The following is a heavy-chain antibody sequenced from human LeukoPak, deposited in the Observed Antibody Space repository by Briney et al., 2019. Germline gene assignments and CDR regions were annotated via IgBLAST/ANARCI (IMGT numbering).Heavy chain of an antibody. D-gene: IGHD3-22*01. Sequence: GGSLRLSCAASGFTFSSYWMSWVRQAPGKGLEWVANIKQDGSEKYYVDSVKGRFTISRDNAKNSLYLQMSSLRADDTAVYYCARDRLLDYYDSGPTGHFQHWGQGTLVTV. CDR1: GFTFSSYW. CDR2: IKQDGSEK. CDR3: ARDRLLDYYDSGPTGHFQH. J-gene: IGHJ1*01. V-gene: IGHV3-7*01.